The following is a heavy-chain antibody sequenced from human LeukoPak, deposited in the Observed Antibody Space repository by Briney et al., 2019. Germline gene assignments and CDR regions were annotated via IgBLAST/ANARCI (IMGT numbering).Heavy chain of an antibody. V-gene: IGHV4-61*02. CDR2: IYTSGST. CDR3: ARSPPGRGEYYFDY. Sequence: PSETLSLTCTVSGGSVSSGSYYWSWIRQPAGKGLEWIGRIYTSGSTNYNPSLKSRVTMSVDTSKNQFSLKLSSVTAADTAVYYCARSPPGRGEYYFDYWGQGTLVTVSS. J-gene: IGHJ4*02. D-gene: IGHD3-16*01. CDR1: GGSVSSGSYY.